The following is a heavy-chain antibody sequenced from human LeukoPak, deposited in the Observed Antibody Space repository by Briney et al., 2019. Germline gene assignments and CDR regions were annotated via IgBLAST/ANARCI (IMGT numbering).Heavy chain of an antibody. J-gene: IGHJ3*02. V-gene: IGHV4-59*12. Sequence: PSETLSLTCTVSGGSMNNYYWTWIRQPPGKGLEWIGYIYYSGSTNYNPSLKSRVTISVDTSQNQFSLRLTSVTAADTAVYYCARTILPAQNAGAFDIWGPGTMVTVAS. D-gene: IGHD2-2*01. CDR1: GGSMNNYY. CDR3: ARTILPAQNAGAFDI. CDR2: IYYSGST.